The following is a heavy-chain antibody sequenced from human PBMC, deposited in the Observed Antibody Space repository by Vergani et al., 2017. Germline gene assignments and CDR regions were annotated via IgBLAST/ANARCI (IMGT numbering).Heavy chain of an antibody. CDR1: AYTFTSYY. V-gene: IGHV1-46*01. J-gene: IGHJ5*02. CDR3: ARDSRYCSSTSCYVGRDWFDP. CDR2: IKPSGGST. Sequence: QVQLVQSGAEVKKPGASVKVSCKASAYTFTSYYMHWVRQAPGQGLEWMGIIKPSGGSTSYAQKFQGRVTMTRDTSTSTVYMELSSLRSEDTAVYYCARDSRYCSSTSCYVGRDWFDPWGQGTLVTVSS. D-gene: IGHD2-2*01.